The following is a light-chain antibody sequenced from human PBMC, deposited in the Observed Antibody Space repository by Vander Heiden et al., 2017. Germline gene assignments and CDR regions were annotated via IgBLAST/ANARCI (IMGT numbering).Light chain of an antibody. CDR3: VSYGGNDNFYV. Sequence: SALPQPHSASASPGQSVTISCTGASSDIGSYNFVSWYQQYPGKGPRRILFEVDKRPSGVPHRFSGSKSGNTASLTVSGLQAEDEADYYCVSYGGNDNFYVFGTGTALTVL. CDR2: EVD. CDR1: SSDIGSYNF. V-gene: IGLV2-8*01. J-gene: IGLJ1*01.